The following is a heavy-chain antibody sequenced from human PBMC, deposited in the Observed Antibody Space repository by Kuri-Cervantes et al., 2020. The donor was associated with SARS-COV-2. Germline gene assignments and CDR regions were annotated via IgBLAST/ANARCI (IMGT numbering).Heavy chain of an antibody. V-gene: IGHV3-30*02. J-gene: IGHJ6*02. CDR1: GITFGDNA. CDR2: IRYDGSNK. Sequence: GESLKISCTGSGITFGDNAMSWFRQAPGKGLEWVAFIRYDGSNKYYADSVKGRFTISRDNSKNTLYLQMNSLRAEDTAVYYCAKVDGMDVWGQGTSVTVSS. CDR3: AKVDGMDV.